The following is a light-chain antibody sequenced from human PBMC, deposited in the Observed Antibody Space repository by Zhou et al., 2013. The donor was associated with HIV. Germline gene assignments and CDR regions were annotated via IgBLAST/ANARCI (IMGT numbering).Light chain of an antibody. J-gene: IGKJ1*01. Sequence: DIQMTQSPSSLSASVGDRVTITCQASQDITKYLNWYQQKPGKAPKLLIYDASTLETGVPSRFSGSRSGTDFTFTISSLQPEDIATYYCQQFDNLPWTFGQGTKVEIK. CDR3: QQFDNLPWT. V-gene: IGKV1-33*01. CDR1: QDITKY. CDR2: DAS.